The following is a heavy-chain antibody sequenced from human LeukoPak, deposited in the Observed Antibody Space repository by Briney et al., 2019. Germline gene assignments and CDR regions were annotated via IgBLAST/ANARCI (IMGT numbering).Heavy chain of an antibody. D-gene: IGHD2-2*01. CDR2: INPNSGGT. J-gene: IGHJ6*03. CDR3: ARQTYCTSTSCHYYYYYMDV. V-gene: IGHV1-2*02. Sequence: ASVKVSCKASGYTFTGYYMHWVRQAPGQGLEWMGWINPNSGGTNYAQKFQGRVTMTRDTSTSTVYMELSSLRSEDTAVYYCARQTYCTSTSCHYYYYYMDVWGTGTTVTISS. CDR1: GYTFTGYY.